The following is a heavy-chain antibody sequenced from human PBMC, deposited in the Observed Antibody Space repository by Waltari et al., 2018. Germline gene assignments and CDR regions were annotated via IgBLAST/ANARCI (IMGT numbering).Heavy chain of an antibody. CDR2: INNNGRT. CDR1: GGYFSGYQ. V-gene: IGHV4-34*01. CDR3: ARGGIGVQFLEWLPGDFDN. J-gene: IGHJ4*02. D-gene: IGHD3-3*01. Sequence: QVQLQQWGAALLKPAETLSLTRAVSGGYFSGYQWTWIPQTPGKGLEWIGHINNNGRTNYSPSLESRVNISIDTSNRQFSLRLNSLTAADTAVYYCARGGIGVQFLEWLPGDFDNWGQGTLVTVSS.